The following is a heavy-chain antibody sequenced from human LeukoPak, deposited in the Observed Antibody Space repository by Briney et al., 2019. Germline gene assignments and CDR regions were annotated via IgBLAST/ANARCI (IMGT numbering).Heavy chain of an antibody. CDR1: GYTFTSYG. Sequence: ASVKVSCKASGYTFTSYGISWVRQAPGQGLEWVGWISAYNGNTNYAQNLQGRVTMTTDTSTSTAYMELRSLRSDDTAVYYCARVDPPYCSGGSCYSYAFDIWGQGTMVTVSS. D-gene: IGHD2-15*01. CDR2: ISAYNGNT. V-gene: IGHV1-18*01. J-gene: IGHJ3*02. CDR3: ARVDPPYCSGGSCYSYAFDI.